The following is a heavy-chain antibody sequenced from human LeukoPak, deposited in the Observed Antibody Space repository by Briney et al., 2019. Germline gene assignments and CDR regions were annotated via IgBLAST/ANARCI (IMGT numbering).Heavy chain of an antibody. CDR3: ARDPVGSGWFDY. Sequence: SSVEVSCKASGGTFSSYAISWVRQAPGQGLEWMGGIIPIFGTANYAQKFQGRVTITADKSTSTAYMELSSLRSEDTAVYYCARDPVGSGWFDYWGQGTLVTVSS. J-gene: IGHJ5*01. D-gene: IGHD6-19*01. CDR1: GGTFSSYA. V-gene: IGHV1-69*06. CDR2: IIPIFGTA.